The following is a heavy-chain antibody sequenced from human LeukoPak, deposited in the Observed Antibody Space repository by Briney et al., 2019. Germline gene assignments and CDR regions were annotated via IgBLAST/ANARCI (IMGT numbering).Heavy chain of an antibody. V-gene: IGHV3-30*18. J-gene: IGHJ6*02. D-gene: IGHD5-12*01. CDR3: AKGSGYDPSYYGMDV. CDR1: GFTFSNYG. CDR2: ISHDGSNK. Sequence: GWALRLSCAASGFTFSNYGMHWVSQAPGKGLEWAAVISHDGSNKYYADSVKGRFTISRDNSNNTVYMQMHSLRAEDTAVYYCAKGSGYDPSYYGMDVWGQGTTVTVSS.